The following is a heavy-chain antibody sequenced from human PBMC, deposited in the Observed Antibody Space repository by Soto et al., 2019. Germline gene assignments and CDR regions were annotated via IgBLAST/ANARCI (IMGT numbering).Heavy chain of an antibody. CDR2: IYWNEDK. D-gene: IGHD2-8*01. CDR3: VHTLMVHTITGGHYFDY. CDR1: AFSLSTNGVG. Sequence: GPTLVNPTQTLTLTCTFSAFSLSTNGVGVGLIRQPPGKPLEWLAVIYWNEDKRYSRSLKSRLSITKDTSKNQVVLTMTTMDPVDTATYYCVHTLMVHTITGGHYFDYWGQGILVTV. V-gene: IGHV2-5*01. J-gene: IGHJ4*02.